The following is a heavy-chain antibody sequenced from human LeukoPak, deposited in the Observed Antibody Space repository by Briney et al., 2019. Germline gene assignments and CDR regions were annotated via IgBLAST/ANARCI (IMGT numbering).Heavy chain of an antibody. J-gene: IGHJ4*02. V-gene: IGHV3-23*01. CDR2: ISHDGMNA. D-gene: IGHD1-26*01. CDR1: GLHFSGTA. Sequence: GGSLRLSCAASGLHFSGTAMSWVRQAPGKGLEWVSAISHDGMNAYYADSVKGRFTISRDNSKKTVSLEMSSLTAADTGVYYCATERSWVFDYWGQGTLVTVSS. CDR3: ATERSWVFDY.